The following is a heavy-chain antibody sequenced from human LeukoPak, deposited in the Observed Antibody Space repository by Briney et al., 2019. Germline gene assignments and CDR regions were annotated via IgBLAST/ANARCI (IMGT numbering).Heavy chain of an antibody. CDR2: INPNSGGT. D-gene: IGHD3-10*01. Sequence: GASVKVSCKASGYTFTGYYMHWVRQAPGQGLEWMGWINPNSGGTNYAQKFQGRVTMTRDTSISTAYMELSRLRSDDTAVYYCARVGGYYYGSGSYYSFDYWGQGTLVTVSS. V-gene: IGHV1-2*02. J-gene: IGHJ4*02. CDR3: ARVGGYYYGSGSYYSFDY. CDR1: GYTFTGYY.